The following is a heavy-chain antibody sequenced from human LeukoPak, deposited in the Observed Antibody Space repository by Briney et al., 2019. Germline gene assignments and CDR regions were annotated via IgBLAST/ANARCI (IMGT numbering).Heavy chain of an antibody. V-gene: IGHV3-23*01. CDR2: ISGSGVST. CDR1: GFTFNNYA. Sequence: GGALRLSCAASGFTFNNYAMTWVRQSPGKGREWVSLISGSGVSTYYSDSVKGRFTISRDNSKNTLYLQMNSLRAEDTAVYYCAPDLRGSAWSLDDWGQGTLVTVSS. D-gene: IGHD6-13*01. CDR3: APDLRGSAWSLDD. J-gene: IGHJ4*02.